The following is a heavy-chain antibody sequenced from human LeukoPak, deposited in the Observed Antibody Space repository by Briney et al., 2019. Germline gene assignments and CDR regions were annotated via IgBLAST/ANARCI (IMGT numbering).Heavy chain of an antibody. Sequence: GGSLRLSCTASGFTFGDYAMSWFRQAPGKGLEWVGFIRSKACGGTTEYAASVKGRFTISRDDSKSIAYLQMNSLKTEDTAVYYCTRDEYDYVWGSYRPPFDYWGQRTLVTVPS. V-gene: IGHV3-49*03. CDR3: TRDEYDYVWGSYRPPFDY. CDR1: GFTFGDYA. CDR2: IRSKACGGTT. D-gene: IGHD3-16*02. J-gene: IGHJ4*02.